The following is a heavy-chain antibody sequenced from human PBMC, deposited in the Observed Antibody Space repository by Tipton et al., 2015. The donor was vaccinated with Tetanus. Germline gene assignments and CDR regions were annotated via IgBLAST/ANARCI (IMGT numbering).Heavy chain of an antibody. CDR2: IGTSGTTV. CDR3: ARDGFYYEGRTYFDY. Sequence: SLRLSCAASGFTFSRYEMNWARQAPGKGLEWVSYIGTSGTTVFYADSVKGRFAISRDDAKNSLYLQMNSLRAEDTAVYYCARDGFYYEGRTYFDYWGQGNLVIVSS. CDR1: GFTFSRYE. V-gene: IGHV3-48*03. J-gene: IGHJ4*02. D-gene: IGHD3-22*01.